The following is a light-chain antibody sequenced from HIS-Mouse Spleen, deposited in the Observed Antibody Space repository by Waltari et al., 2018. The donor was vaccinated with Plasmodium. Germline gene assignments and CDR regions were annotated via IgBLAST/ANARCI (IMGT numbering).Light chain of an antibody. J-gene: IGKJ1*01. V-gene: IGKV1-39*01. Sequence: DIQMTQSPHSLSASVGDRVTITCRASQSIISYLNWYQQKPGKAPKLLIYAASSLQSGVPSRFSGSGSGTDFTLTISSLQPEDFATYYCQQSYSTWTFGQGTKVEIK. CDR2: AAS. CDR3: QQSYSTWT. CDR1: QSIISY.